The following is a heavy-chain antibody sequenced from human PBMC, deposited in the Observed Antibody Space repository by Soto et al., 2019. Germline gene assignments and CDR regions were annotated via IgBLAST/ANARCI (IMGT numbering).Heavy chain of an antibody. Sequence: ASVKVSCKASGYTFTSYGISWVRQAPGQGLEWMGWISAYNGNTNYAQKLQGRVTMTTDTSTSTAYMELRSLRSDGTAVYYCARSEIVQWLEKYNWFDPWGQGTLVTVSS. V-gene: IGHV1-18*01. J-gene: IGHJ5*02. D-gene: IGHD6-19*01. CDR2: ISAYNGNT. CDR1: GYTFTSYG. CDR3: ARSEIVQWLEKYNWFDP.